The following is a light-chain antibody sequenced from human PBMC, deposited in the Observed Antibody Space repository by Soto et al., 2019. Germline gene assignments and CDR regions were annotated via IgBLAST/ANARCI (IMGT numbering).Light chain of an antibody. CDR3: QVWDITTGHYV. V-gene: IGLV3-21*04. J-gene: IGLJ1*01. Sequence: SYELTQPPSVSVAPEKTARFTWGGDNIGRKRVHWYRQKPGQAPVLVIYYDSDRPSGIPERFSGSNSGNTATLTINRVEAGDEADYYCQVWDITTGHYVFGTGTKLTVL. CDR1: NIGRKR. CDR2: YDS.